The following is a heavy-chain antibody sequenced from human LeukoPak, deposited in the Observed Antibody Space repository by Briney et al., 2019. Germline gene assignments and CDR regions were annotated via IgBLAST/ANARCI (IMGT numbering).Heavy chain of an antibody. CDR3: AKDNMVRGVGSYYFDY. J-gene: IGHJ4*02. CDR2: ISWNSGSI. V-gene: IGHV3-9*03. Sequence: PGKSLRLSCAASGFTFDDYAMHWVRHAPGKGLEWVSGISWNSGSIGYADSVKGRFTISRDNAKNSLYLQMNSLRAEDMALYYCAKDNMVRGVGSYYFDYWGQGTLVTVSS. CDR1: GFTFDDYA. D-gene: IGHD3-10*01.